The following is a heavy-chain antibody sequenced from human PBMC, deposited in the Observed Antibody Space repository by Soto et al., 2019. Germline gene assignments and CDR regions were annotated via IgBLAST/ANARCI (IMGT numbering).Heavy chain of an antibody. J-gene: IGHJ6*02. D-gene: IGHD1-26*01. CDR3: ARVGAARHHSYSYSIHV. V-gene: IGHV4-38-2*01. CDR2: IYHSGST. CDR1: GYSISSGYY. Sequence: LSLTCAVSGYSISSGYYWGWFRRPAGKGLEWIGSIYHSGSTYYNPSLKSRVTISVDTSKNQFSLKLSSVTAADTAVYYCARVGAARHHSYSYSIHVWCQGTTRTGSS.